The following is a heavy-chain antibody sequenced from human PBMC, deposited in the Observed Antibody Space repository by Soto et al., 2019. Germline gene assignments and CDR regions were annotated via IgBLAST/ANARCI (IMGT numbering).Heavy chain of an antibody. CDR1: GYTFTSYG. CDR2: ISAYNGNT. V-gene: IGHV1-18*01. J-gene: IGHJ6*03. D-gene: IGHD3-3*01. CDR3: TTDTSSIAIFGVAIIRGYMDV. Sequence: GASVKASCKASGYTFTSYGISWAQQSPGQGLEWMGWISAYNGNTNYAQKLQGRVTMTTDTSTSTAYMELRSLRSDDTAVYYCTTDTSSIAIFGVAIIRGYMDVWGKGTTVTVSS.